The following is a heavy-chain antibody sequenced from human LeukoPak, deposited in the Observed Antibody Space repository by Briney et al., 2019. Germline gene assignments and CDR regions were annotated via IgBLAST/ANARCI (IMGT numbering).Heavy chain of an antibody. CDR2: ISSSSSYT. CDR3: ARTYVLLWGSENWFDP. J-gene: IGHJ5*02. V-gene: IGHV3-11*06. Sequence: GGSLRLSCAASGFTFSDYYMSWIRQAPGKGLEWVSYISSSSSYTNYADSVKGRFTISRDNAKNSLYLQMNSLRAEDTAVYYCARTYVLLWGSENWFDPWGQGTLVTVSP. D-gene: IGHD3-10*01. CDR1: GFTFSDYY.